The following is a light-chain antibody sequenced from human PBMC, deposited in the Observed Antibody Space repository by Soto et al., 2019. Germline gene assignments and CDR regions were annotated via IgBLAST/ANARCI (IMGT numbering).Light chain of an antibody. V-gene: IGKV3-20*01. CDR3: HQFGSSPQT. J-gene: IGKJ1*01. CDR2: GPS. CDR1: QNVNSNH. Sequence: EIVLTQSPGTLSLSPGERATLSCRASQNVNSNHIAWYQQKPGQAPRLLIYGPSSRDTGIPERFSGSGSGTDFTLTISRLEPEDFAVYFCHQFGSSPQTFGHGTKVEIK.